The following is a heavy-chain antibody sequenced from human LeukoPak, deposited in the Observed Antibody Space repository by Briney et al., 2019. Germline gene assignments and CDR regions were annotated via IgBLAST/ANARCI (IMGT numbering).Heavy chain of an antibody. CDR1: GFTFSSYG. Sequence: GGSLRLSCAASGFTFSSYGMHWVRQAPGKGLEWVAVISYDGSNKYYADSVKGRFTISRDNSKNTLYLQMNSLRAEDTAVYYCAKDDRWLQFCCWGQGTLVTVSA. D-gene: IGHD5-24*01. CDR2: ISYDGSNK. CDR3: AKDDRWLQFCC. J-gene: IGHJ4*02. V-gene: IGHV3-30*18.